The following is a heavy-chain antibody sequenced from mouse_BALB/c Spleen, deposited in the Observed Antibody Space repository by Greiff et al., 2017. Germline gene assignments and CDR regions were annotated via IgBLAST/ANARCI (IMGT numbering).Heavy chain of an antibody. J-gene: IGHJ2*01. CDR2: IYPGSGST. Sequence: LQQPGSELVRPGASVKLSCKASGYTFTSYWMHWVKQRPGQGLEWIGNIYPGSGSTNYDEKFKSKATLTVDTSSSTAYMQLSSLTSEDSAVYYCTRKGLITTVVEGDYWGQGTTRTVSS. V-gene: IGHV1S22*01. D-gene: IGHD1-1*01. CDR1: GYTFTSYW. CDR3: TRKGLITTVVEGDY.